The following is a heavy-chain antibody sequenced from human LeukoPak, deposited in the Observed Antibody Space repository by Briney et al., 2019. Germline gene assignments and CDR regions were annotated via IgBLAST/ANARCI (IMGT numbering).Heavy chain of an antibody. CDR1: GFTFSGYW. V-gene: IGHV3-74*01. J-gene: IGHJ5*02. CDR3: AREKDDHGDPGPLDA. Sequence: SGVSLRLSCAASGFTFSGYWMHWVRQVPGKGLVWVARIYNDGSTTNYADSVKGRFTISRDNAANTLFLQMPSLRAEDTAVYYCAREKDDHGDPGPLDAWGQGDLVTVSS. D-gene: IGHD4-17*01. CDR2: IYNDGSTT.